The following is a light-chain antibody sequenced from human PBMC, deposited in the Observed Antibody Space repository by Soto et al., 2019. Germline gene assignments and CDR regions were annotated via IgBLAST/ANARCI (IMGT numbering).Light chain of an antibody. Sequence: LTQPASVSASPGQSITISCTGTSSDVGGSNFVSWYQQHPGKPPKLIIYDVATRPSGVSNRFSGSKSGSTASLIISRPQTEDEADYYCVSFTSSTTYVFGSGTKVTVL. V-gene: IGLV2-14*03. CDR1: SSDVGGSNF. CDR3: VSFTSSTTYV. J-gene: IGLJ1*01. CDR2: DVA.